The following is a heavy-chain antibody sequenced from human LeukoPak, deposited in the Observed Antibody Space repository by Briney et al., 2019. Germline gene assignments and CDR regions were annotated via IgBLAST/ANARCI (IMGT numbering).Heavy chain of an antibody. Sequence: GASVKVSCKASGYTFTGYYRHWVRQAPGQGLEWMGWINSNSADTNYAQNFQGRVTMTRDTSISTAYMELSRLRSDDTALYYCARIGISARGTNFHHWGQGTLVTVSS. CDR3: ARIGISARGTNFHH. CDR1: GYTFTGYY. J-gene: IGHJ1*01. V-gene: IGHV1-2*02. D-gene: IGHD6-13*01. CDR2: INSNSADT.